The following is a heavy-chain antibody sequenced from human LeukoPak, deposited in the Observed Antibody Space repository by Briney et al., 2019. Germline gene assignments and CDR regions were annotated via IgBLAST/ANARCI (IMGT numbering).Heavy chain of an antibody. V-gene: IGHV3-21*01. Sequence: PGGSLRLSCAASGFTFSSYSMNWVRQAPGKGLEWVSSISSSSSYIYYADSVKGRFTIFRDNAKNSLYLQMNSLRAEDTAVYYCASDYSSGWSEYFQHWGQGTLVTVSS. CDR3: ASDYSSGWSEYFQH. CDR2: ISSSSSYI. J-gene: IGHJ1*01. D-gene: IGHD6-19*01. CDR1: GFTFSSYS.